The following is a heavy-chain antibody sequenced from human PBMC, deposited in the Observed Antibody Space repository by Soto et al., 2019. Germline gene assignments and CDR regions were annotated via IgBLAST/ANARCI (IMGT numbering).Heavy chain of an antibody. CDR3: ARDLSTSSSYAY. Sequence: EVQLVESGGGLVQPGGSLRLSCAASGFTVSSNYMSWVRQAPGKGLEWVSVIYSGGSTYYADSVKGRFTISRDNSKNTLYLQMNILRAEDTAVYYCARDLSTSSSYAYWGQGTLVTVSS. V-gene: IGHV3-66*01. CDR2: IYSGGST. J-gene: IGHJ4*02. D-gene: IGHD6-13*01. CDR1: GFTVSSNY.